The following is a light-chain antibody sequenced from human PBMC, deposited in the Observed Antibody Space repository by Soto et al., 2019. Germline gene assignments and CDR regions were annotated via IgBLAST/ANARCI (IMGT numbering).Light chain of an antibody. CDR3: NSQTTSGIRV. CDR1: STDVGDSNH. Sequence: QSALTQPASVSGSPGQSITISCTGTSTDVGDSNHVSWYQHHPGKAPKLIIYEVSYQPSGVSNRFSGSKSAYTASLTISGLQAEDEADYYCNSQTTSGIRVFGTGTKLTVL. CDR2: EVS. V-gene: IGLV2-14*01. J-gene: IGLJ1*01.